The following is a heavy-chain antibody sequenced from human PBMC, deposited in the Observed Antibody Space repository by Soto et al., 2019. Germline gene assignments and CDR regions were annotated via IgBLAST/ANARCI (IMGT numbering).Heavy chain of an antibody. Sequence: SVKVSCKASGGTFSIYGFSWVRQAPGQGPEWIGGIIPILTTPNYAKKFHGRVTIVADESTTTVYMELSSLKSEDTAVYYCATSVGIAPTGEDGMDVWG. D-gene: IGHD2-8*02. J-gene: IGHJ6*02. CDR2: IIPILTTP. CDR1: GGTFSIYG. CDR3: ATSVGIAPTGEDGMDV. V-gene: IGHV1-69*13.